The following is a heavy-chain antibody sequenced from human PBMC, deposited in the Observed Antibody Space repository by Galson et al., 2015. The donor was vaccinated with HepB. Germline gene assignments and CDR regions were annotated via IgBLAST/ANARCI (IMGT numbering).Heavy chain of an antibody. J-gene: IGHJ6*02. V-gene: IGHV6-1*01. CDR3: AKDYSYSSSWYWLTDPPEIYGMDV. CDR1: GDSVSSNSAA. CDR2: TYYRSKWYN. Sequence: CAISGDSVSSNSAAWNWIRQSPSRGLEWLGRTYYRSKWYNDYAVSVKSRITINPDTSKNQFSLQLNSVTPEDTAVYYCAKDYSYSSSWYWLTDPPEIYGMDVWGQGTTVTVSS. D-gene: IGHD6-13*01.